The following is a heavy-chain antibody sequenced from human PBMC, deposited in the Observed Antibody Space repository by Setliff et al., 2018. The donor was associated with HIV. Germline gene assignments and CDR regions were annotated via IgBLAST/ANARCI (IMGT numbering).Heavy chain of an antibody. CDR1: GFTFSNYE. CDR3: ARGDYGDYSPLDY. V-gene: IGHV3-48*02. Sequence: LRLSCAASGFTFSNYEMNWVRQAPGKGLEWVSYISNNGATIYSADSVKGRFTISRDNSKNMVFLQIDSLRHEDTAVHFCARGDYGDYSPLDYWGQGTLVTVSS. CDR2: ISNNGATI. J-gene: IGHJ4*02. D-gene: IGHD4-17*01.